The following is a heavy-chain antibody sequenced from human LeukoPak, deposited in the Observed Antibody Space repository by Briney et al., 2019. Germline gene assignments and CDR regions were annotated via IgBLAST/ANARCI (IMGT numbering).Heavy chain of an antibody. V-gene: IGHV4-4*02. Sequence: PSETLSLTCAVSGGSISSSNWWSWVRQPPGKGLEWIGEIYHSGSTNYNPSLKSRVTISVDKSKNQFSLKLSSVTAADTAVYYCATRGQRNYYYYYMDVWGKGTTVTVSS. CDR3: ATRGQRNYYYYYMDV. J-gene: IGHJ6*03. CDR1: GGSISSSNW. CDR2: IYHSGST.